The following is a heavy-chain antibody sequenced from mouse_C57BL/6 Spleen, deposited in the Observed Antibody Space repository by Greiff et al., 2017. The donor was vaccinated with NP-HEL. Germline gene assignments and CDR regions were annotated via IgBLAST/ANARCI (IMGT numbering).Heavy chain of an antibody. D-gene: IGHD1-1*01. CDR3: AREEFITTVVVPFDY. CDR1: GYAFSSSW. J-gene: IGHJ2*01. CDR2: IYPGDGDT. V-gene: IGHV1-82*01. Sequence: VQLQESGPELVKPGASVKISCKASGYAFSSSWMNWVKQRPGKGLEWIGRIYPGDGDTNYNGKFKGKATLTADKSSSTAYMQLSSLTSDDSAVYFCAREEFITTVVVPFDYWGQGTTLTVSS.